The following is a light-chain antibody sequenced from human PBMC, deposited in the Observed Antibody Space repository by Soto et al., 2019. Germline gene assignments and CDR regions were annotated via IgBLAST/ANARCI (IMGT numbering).Light chain of an antibody. J-gene: IGKJ2*01. V-gene: IGKV1-39*01. CDR1: QSISSY. CDR2: AAS. Sequence: DIQMTQSPSSLSASVGDRVTITCRASQSISSYLNWYQQKPGKAPKLLIYAASSLQSGVPSRFSGRGSGTDFTVTISSLQPQDFATYYCQHRYSTPRSFCHGTKLDIK. CDR3: QHRYSTPRS.